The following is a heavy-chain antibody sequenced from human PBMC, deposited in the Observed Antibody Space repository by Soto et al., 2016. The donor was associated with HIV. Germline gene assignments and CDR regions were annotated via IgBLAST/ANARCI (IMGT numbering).Heavy chain of an antibody. J-gene: IGHJ6*02. V-gene: IGHV3-33*01. CDR3: AREINMVRGVISYYYHGMDV. CDR2: IWYDGSNK. Sequence: VQLVESGGGVVQPGRSLRLSCAASGFTFSSYGMHWVRQAPGKGLEWVAVIWYDGSNKYYADSVKGRFTISRDNSKNTLYLQMNSLRAEDTAVYYCAREINMVRGVISYYYHGMDVVGQGTTVTVS. CDR1: GFTFSSYG. D-gene: IGHD3-10*01.